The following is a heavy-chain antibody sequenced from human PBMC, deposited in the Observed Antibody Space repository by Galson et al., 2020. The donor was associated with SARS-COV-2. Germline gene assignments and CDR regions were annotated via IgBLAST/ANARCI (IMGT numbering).Heavy chain of an antibody. CDR2: ISRSGLSI. D-gene: IGHD4-17*01. Sequence: GGSLRLSCVASGFTLSNYEMNWVRQAPGKGLEWVSYISRSGLSIYYADSVKGRFTVSRDNAKNSLFLQMNSLRAEDSATYYCARFYGGNAGGSGSYMDVWGKGTTVTVSS. CDR3: ARFYGGNAGGSGSYMDV. V-gene: IGHV3-48*03. CDR1: GFTLSNYE. J-gene: IGHJ6*03.